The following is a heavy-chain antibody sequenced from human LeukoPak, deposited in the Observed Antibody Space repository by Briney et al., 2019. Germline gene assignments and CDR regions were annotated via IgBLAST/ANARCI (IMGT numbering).Heavy chain of an antibody. Sequence: GGSLRLSCAASGFNFSSNWMTWVRQAPGKGLEWVANIKQDGFEKYYVDSVKGRFTISRDNGKNSLYLQMNSLRAEDTAVYYCARSSTSQYYYYFYYMDVWGKGTTVTVSS. V-gene: IGHV3-7*01. CDR1: GFNFSSNW. J-gene: IGHJ6*03. CDR3: ARSSTSQYYYYFYYMDV. CDR2: IKQDGFEK. D-gene: IGHD2-2*01.